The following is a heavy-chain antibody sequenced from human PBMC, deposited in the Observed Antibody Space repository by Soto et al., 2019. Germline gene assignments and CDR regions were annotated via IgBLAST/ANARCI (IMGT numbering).Heavy chain of an antibody. Sequence: QVQLVQSGAEVKKPGASVKVSCKASGYTFTGYYMHWVRQAPGQGLEWMGWINPNSGGTNYAQQFQGWVTMTRDTSISTAYMELSRLRSDDTAVYYCARYGGNSGASFDYWGQGTLVTVSS. D-gene: IGHD2-15*01. V-gene: IGHV1-2*04. J-gene: IGHJ4*02. CDR3: ARYGGNSGASFDY. CDR1: GYTFTGYY. CDR2: INPNSGGT.